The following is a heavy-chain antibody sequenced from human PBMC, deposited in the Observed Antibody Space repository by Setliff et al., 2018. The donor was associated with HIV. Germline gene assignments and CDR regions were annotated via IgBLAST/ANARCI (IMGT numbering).Heavy chain of an antibody. D-gene: IGHD3-10*01. CDR2: VYYTGST. CDR1: GYSISSGCY. CDR3: APRHHKYGFL. J-gene: IGHJ4*02. V-gene: IGHV4-38-2*01. Sequence: PSETLSLTCAVSGYSISSGCYWGWIRQPPGKGLEWLGIVYYTGSTNYNPSLKSRVAMSVDTSRNQFSLELRSVTAADTALYYCAPRHHKYGFLWGQGTLVTVSS.